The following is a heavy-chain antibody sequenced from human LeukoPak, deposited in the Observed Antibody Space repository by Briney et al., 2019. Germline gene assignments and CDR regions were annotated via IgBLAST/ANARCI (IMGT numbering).Heavy chain of an antibody. Sequence: GVSLRLPCAPSGFTLCSYSMNWVRQAPGKGLEWVSSFSSSGSYIYYADSVKGRFTISRDNAKNSLNLQMNSLRAEDTAVYYCARDGGRSGNGAYYMDDWGKGTTVTISS. V-gene: IGHV3-21*01. D-gene: IGHD2-15*01. J-gene: IGHJ6*03. CDR1: GFTLCSYS. CDR3: ARDGGRSGNGAYYMDD. CDR2: FSSSGSYI.